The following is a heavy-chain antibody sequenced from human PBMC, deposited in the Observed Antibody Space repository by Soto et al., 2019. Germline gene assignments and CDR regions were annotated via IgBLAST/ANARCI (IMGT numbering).Heavy chain of an antibody. CDR2: ITDSGDI. CDR1: GGSFSGYQ. J-gene: IGHJ6*03. V-gene: IGHV4-34*02. Sequence: QVQLQQWGAGLLKPSETLSLTCAVYGGSFSGYQWSWIRQTPGKGLEWIGGITDSGDINYNPSLKSRVTMLVDAAKKQISLKLSSVTAADTAVYFCARGLILWFGDLARRGGYYYYMDVWGKGTTVTVSS. D-gene: IGHD3-10*01. CDR3: ARGLILWFGDLARRGGYYYYMDV.